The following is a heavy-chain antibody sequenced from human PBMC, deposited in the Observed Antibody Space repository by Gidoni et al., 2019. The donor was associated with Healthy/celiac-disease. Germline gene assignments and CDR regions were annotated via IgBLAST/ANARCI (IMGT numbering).Heavy chain of an antibody. D-gene: IGHD6-13*01. CDR1: GDSVSSNSAA. J-gene: IGHJ4*02. CDR2: TYYRSKWYN. Sequence: QVQLQQSGPGLVKPSQPLSLTCAISGDSVSSNSAAWNWFRQSPSRGLEWLGKTYYRSKWYNDYAVSVKSRITINPDTSKNQFSLQLNSVTPEDTAVYYCAREGTIAAAGPRPFDYWGQGTLVTVSS. V-gene: IGHV6-1*01. CDR3: AREGTIAAAGPRPFDY.